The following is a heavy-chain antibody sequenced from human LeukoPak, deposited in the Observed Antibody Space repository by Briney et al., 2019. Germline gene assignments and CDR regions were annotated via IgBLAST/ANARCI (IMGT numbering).Heavy chain of an antibody. Sequence: PGGSLRLSCAASGVTFSSYAMSWVRQAPGKGLEWVSAISGSGGSTYYADSVKGRFTISRDNSKNTLYLQMNSLRAEDTAVYYCAKYPTYYYDSSGYYTYWGQGTLVTVSS. V-gene: IGHV3-23*01. D-gene: IGHD3-22*01. CDR3: AKYPTYYYDSSGYYTY. CDR1: GVTFSSYA. J-gene: IGHJ4*02. CDR2: ISGSGGST.